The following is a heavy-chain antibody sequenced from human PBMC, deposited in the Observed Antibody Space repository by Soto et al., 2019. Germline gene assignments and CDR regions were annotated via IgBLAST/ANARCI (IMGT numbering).Heavy chain of an antibody. Sequence: EMQLLESGGGLVQPGGSLRLSCVASGFPFSSYAMSWVRQTPGKGLEWVSGISGSGGRTYYADTVKGRFTISRYNSNNTLSLQMHXXXXXXXXXYFCAKGGXXXXXXXWGQ. V-gene: IGHV3-23*01. CDR1: GFPFSSYA. CDR3: AKGGXXXXXXX. J-gene: IGHJ3*01. CDR2: ISGSGGRT. D-gene: IGHD2-21*01.